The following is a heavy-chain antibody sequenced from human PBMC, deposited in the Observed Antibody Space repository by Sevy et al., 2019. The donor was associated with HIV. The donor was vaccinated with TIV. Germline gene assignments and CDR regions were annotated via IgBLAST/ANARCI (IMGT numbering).Heavy chain of an antibody. V-gene: IGHV1-18*01. CDR2: TSGFNGDT. J-gene: IGHJ4*02. CDR1: GYTFTNYA. Sequence: ASVKVSCKASGYTFTNYAISWVRQAPGQGLEWMGWTSGFNGDTKNAEKFQGRFTITTDTSTKTAYMDLRSLRSDDTAVYYCVRGTTFYDFWTGGDYWGQGTLVTVSS. D-gene: IGHD3-3*01. CDR3: VRGTTFYDFWTGGDY.